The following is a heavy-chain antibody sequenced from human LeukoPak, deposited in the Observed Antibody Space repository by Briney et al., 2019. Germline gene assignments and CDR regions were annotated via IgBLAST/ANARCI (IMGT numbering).Heavy chain of an antibody. CDR3: AAGTGKSDFDY. CDR1: GFTFNNAW. D-gene: IGHD1-1*01. J-gene: IGHJ4*02. Sequence: AGGSLRLSCAASGFTFNNAWMSWVRQAPGKGLEWVGRIKGTTDGGTTDYAAPVKGRFTISRDDSKNTVYLQMNSLKSEDTAVYHCAAGTGKSDFDYWGQGTLVTVSS. CDR2: IKGTTDGGTT. V-gene: IGHV3-15*01.